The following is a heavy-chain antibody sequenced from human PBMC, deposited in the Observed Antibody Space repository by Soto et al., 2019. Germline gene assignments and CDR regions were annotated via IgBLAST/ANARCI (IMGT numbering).Heavy chain of an antibody. J-gene: IGHJ6*03. CDR3: ARSPQDPEEEGVYCSSTSCHYYYYYYMDV. CDR2: ISSSSSYI. D-gene: IGHD2-2*01. V-gene: IGHV3-21*01. CDR1: GFTFSSYS. Sequence: GGSLRLSCAASGFTFSSYSMNWVRQAPGKGLEWVSSISSSSSYIYYADSVKGRFTISRDNAKNSLYLQMNSLRPGDTAVYYCARSPQDPEEEGVYCSSTSCHYYYYYYMDVWGKGTTVTVSS.